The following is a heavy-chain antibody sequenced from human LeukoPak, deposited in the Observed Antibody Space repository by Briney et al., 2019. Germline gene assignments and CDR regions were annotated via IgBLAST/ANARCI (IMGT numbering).Heavy chain of an antibody. CDR2: INPNSGGT. J-gene: IGHJ4*02. CDR1: GYTFTGYY. V-gene: IGHV1-2*02. D-gene: IGHD6-19*01. Sequence: ASVKVSCKASGYTFTGYYMHWVRQAPGQGLEWMGWINPNSGGTNYAQKFQGRVTMTRDTSISTAYMELSRLRSDDTAVYYCAPSSGYSSGWVFDYWGQGTLVTVSS. CDR3: APSSGYSSGWVFDY.